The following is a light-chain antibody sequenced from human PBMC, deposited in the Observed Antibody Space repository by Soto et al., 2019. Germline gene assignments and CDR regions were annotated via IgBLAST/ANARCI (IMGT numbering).Light chain of an antibody. V-gene: IGLV1-51*01. Sequence: QSVLTQPPSVSAAGGAKVTISRSGSSAHIENNVVGWYQQRPETAPKLVIYYNDGRPSGMPDRFSGAKAGTSATLAITGLQTGDEADYYCATWDDSLSAGVFGTGTKVTVL. CDR2: YND. J-gene: IGLJ1*01. CDR1: SAHIENNV. CDR3: ATWDDSLSAGV.